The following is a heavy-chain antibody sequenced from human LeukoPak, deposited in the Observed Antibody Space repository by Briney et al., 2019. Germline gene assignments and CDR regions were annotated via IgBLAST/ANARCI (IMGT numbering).Heavy chain of an antibody. Sequence: GGSLRLSCTVSGFTGSSNSMRWVRPAPGKGLEWVSAISGRGGSTYYADSVKGRFTTSRDNSKNTLYLQMNSLRAKDTAVYYCAKDGYGAGSYYTGPIDYWGQGTLVTVSS. CDR2: ISGRGGST. J-gene: IGHJ4*02. D-gene: IGHD3-10*01. CDR1: GFTGSSNS. CDR3: AKDGYGAGSYYTGPIDY. V-gene: IGHV3-23*01.